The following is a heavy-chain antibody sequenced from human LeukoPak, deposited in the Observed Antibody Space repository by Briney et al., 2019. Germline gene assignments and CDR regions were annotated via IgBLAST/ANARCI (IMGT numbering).Heavy chain of an antibody. V-gene: IGHV1-69-2*01. J-gene: IGHJ3*02. D-gene: IGHD4-11*01. CDR1: GYTFTDYY. Sequence: ASVKVSCKVSGYTFTDYYMHWVQQASGKGLEWMGLVDPEDGETIYAEKFQGRVTITADTSTDTAYMELSSLRSEDTAVYYCATGRNTDAFDIWGQGTMVTVSS. CDR3: ATGRNTDAFDI. CDR2: VDPEDGET.